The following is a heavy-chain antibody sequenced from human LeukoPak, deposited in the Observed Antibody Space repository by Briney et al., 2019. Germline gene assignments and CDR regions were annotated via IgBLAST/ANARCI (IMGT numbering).Heavy chain of an antibody. D-gene: IGHD2-15*01. CDR3: ARDLLYCSGGSCPFDY. CDR2: ISTYNGNT. CDR1: GYTFTSYG. J-gene: IGHJ4*02. Sequence: GASVKVSCKAPGYTFTSYGISWVRQAPGQGLEWMGWISTYNGNTNYAQKLQGRVTMTTDTSTSTAYMELRSLRSDDTAVYYCARDLLYCSGGSCPFDYWGQGTLVTVSS. V-gene: IGHV1-18*01.